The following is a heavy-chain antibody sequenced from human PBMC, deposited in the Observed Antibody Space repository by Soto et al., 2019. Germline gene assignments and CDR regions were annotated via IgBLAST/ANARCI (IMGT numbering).Heavy chain of an antibody. V-gene: IGHV4-59*01. CDR1: GGSISSYY. D-gene: IGHD3-10*01. J-gene: IGHJ5*02. Sequence: SETLSLTCTVSGGSISSYYWSWIRQPPGKGLEKIGYIYYSGSTNYNPSLKSRVTISVDTSNNHFSLNLSSVTAADTAVYYCSRFPMVRGVIMYNWFEPWGQGTLVTVSS. CDR2: IYYSGST. CDR3: SRFPMVRGVIMYNWFEP.